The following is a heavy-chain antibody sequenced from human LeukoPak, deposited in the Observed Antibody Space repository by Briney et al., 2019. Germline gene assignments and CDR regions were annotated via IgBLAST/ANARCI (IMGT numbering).Heavy chain of an antibody. CDR3: ARGTNRITIFGVVTRPYYYHMDV. J-gene: IGHJ6*03. CDR1: GATFSSYT. D-gene: IGHD3-3*01. Sequence: SVKVSCKASGATFSSYTISWVRQAPGQGLEWMGRIIPIHGIANYAQKFQGRVTITADKSTSTAYMELSSLRSEDTAVYYCARGTNRITIFGVVTRPYYYHMDVWGKGTTVTVSS. V-gene: IGHV1-69*02. CDR2: IIPIHGIA.